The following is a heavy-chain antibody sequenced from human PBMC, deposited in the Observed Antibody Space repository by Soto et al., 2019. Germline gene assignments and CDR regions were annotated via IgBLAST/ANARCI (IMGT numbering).Heavy chain of an antibody. Sequence: EVQLVESGGGLVQPGGSLRLSCTASGFTFTTYWMYWVSQAPGEGLVWVSRITGDGSDSTYVDSVKGRLTIARDNAKNTLYLQMNSLRAEDTALYYCGRGGRGGHYYVDYWGQGTLVTVSS. CDR3: GRGGRGGHYYVDY. CDR1: GFTFTTYW. J-gene: IGHJ4*02. CDR2: ITGDGSDS. D-gene: IGHD3-10*02. V-gene: IGHV3-74*01.